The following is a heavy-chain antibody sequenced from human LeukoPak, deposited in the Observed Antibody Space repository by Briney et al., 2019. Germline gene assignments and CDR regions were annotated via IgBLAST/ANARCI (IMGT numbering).Heavy chain of an antibody. Sequence: GASVKVSCKASGYTFTSYGISWVGQAPGQGLEWMGWMSACNGNTNYAQKLQGRVTMTTDPSTSTAYMDLRSLRSDDTAVYYCARDDSSGCDAFDIWGQGTMVTVSS. D-gene: IGHD3-22*01. CDR3: ARDDSSGCDAFDI. V-gene: IGHV1-18*01. J-gene: IGHJ3*02. CDR2: MSACNGNT. CDR1: GYTFTSYG.